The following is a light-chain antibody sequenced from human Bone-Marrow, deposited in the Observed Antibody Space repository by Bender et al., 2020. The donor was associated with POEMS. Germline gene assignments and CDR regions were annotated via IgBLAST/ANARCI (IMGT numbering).Light chain of an antibody. CDR3: SSFVRGNTVV. CDR1: NIGSKS. CDR2: DDS. Sequence: SYAVTQSPAVSVAPGQTAMIPCGGNNIGSKSVHWYQQKPGQAPVLVVYDDSDRPSGIPERFSGSNSGNTATLTISGLQDDDEAHYYCSSFVRGNTVVFGGGTKLTV. J-gene: IGLJ2*01. V-gene: IGLV3-21*02.